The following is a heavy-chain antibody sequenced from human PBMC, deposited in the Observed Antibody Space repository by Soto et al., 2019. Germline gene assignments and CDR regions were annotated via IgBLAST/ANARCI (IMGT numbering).Heavy chain of an antibody. CDR2: ILSQGKTR. D-gene: IGHD6-6*01. V-gene: IGHV3-30*03. Sequence: GGSLRLSCVASGINFTNSAMHWVRQAPGKGLEWLAVILSQGKTRYYADSVRGRFVISRDDSESSLYLQMNNLKPEDTAFYFCARPMTGSGSSGAYDFWGKGVLATVSS. CDR1: GINFTNSA. CDR3: ARPMTGSGSSGAYDF. J-gene: IGHJ4*02.